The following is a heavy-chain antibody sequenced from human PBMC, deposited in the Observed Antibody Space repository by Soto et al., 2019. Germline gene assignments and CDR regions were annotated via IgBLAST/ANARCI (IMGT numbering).Heavy chain of an antibody. CDR1: GYTFTSYG. CDR2: ISAYNGNT. Sequence: GASVKVSCKASGYTFTSYGISWVRQAPGQGLEWMGWISAYNGNTNYAQKLQGRVTMTTDTSTSTAYMELRSLRSDDTAVYYCASPGPYSSSWAPDYWGQGTLVTVSS. D-gene: IGHD6-13*01. V-gene: IGHV1-18*01. CDR3: ASPGPYSSSWAPDY. J-gene: IGHJ4*02.